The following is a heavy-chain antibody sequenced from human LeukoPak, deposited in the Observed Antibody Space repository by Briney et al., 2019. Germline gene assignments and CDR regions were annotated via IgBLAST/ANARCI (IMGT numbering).Heavy chain of an antibody. CDR1: GYSISTGYY. V-gene: IGHV4-38-2*02. J-gene: IGHJ4*02. CDR2: IYHSGST. D-gene: IGHD3-10*01. CDR3: ARVGLWFGKYYFDY. Sequence: SETLSLTCTVSGYSISTGYYWGWIRQPPGKGLEWIGSIYHSGSTYYNPSLKSRVTISVDTSKNQFSLKLSSVTAADTAVYYCARVGLWFGKYYFDYWGQGTLVTVSS.